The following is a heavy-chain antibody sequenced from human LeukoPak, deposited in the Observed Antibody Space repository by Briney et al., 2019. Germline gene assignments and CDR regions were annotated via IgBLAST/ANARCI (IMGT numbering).Heavy chain of an antibody. CDR1: GFTVSSNY. CDR3: AKDLESYGSSGVDY. V-gene: IGHV3-53*01. J-gene: IGHJ4*02. CDR2: IYSGGST. Sequence: GGSLRLSCAASGFTVSSNYMSWVRQAPGKGLEWVSVIYSGGSTYYADSVKGRFTISRDNSKNTLYLQMNSLRAEDTAVYYCAKDLESYGSSGVDYWGQGTLVTVSS. D-gene: IGHD3-10*01.